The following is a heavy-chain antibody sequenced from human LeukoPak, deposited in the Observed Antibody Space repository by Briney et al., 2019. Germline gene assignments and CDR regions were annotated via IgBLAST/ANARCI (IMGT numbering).Heavy chain of an antibody. CDR2: IRYDGSNK. CDR3: AKGNSGGSRLLD. D-gene: IGHD2-15*01. CDR1: GFTFRSYG. J-gene: IGHJ4*02. V-gene: IGHV3-30*02. Sequence: GCSLRLSCAASGFTFRSYGILWVHQAPGKELEWVAFIRYDGSNKYYADSVKGRFTISRDNSKNTLYLQMNSLRAEDTAVYYCAKGNSGGSRLLDWGQGTLVTVSS.